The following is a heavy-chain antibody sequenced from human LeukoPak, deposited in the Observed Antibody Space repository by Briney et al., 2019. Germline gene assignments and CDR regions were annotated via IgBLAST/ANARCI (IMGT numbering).Heavy chain of an antibody. D-gene: IGHD2-15*01. J-gene: IGHJ4*02. V-gene: IGHV3-74*01. CDR1: GFTFSPYW. CDR2: INSDGTIT. Sequence: GGSLRLSCAASGFTFSPYWMHWVRQVPGKGLVWVSDINSDGTITHYADSVKGRFTVSRDNAKNSLYLQMNSLRDEDTAVYYCARESLYCSGGSCYSVLGYWGQGTLVTVSS. CDR3: ARESLYCSGGSCYSVLGY.